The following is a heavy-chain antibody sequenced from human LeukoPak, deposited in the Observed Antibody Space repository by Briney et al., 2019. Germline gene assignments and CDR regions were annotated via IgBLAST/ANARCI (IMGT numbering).Heavy chain of an antibody. V-gene: IGHV5-51*01. CDR2: IYPGDSYT. CDR3: ARQYESRRYYYCDQ. J-gene: IGHJ4*02. D-gene: IGHD3-22*01. Sequence: GESLEISCQGSGYSFTSYWFGWVRQMPGKGLEWIGIIYPGDSYTRYSPSFQGQDTFSANKSISTAYLQWSSMKASDTPMYCCARQYESRRYYYCDQWGQGTLVTVST. CDR1: GYSFTSYW.